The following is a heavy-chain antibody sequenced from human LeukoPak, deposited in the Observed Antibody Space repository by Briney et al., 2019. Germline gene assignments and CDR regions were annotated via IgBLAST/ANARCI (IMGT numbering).Heavy chain of an antibody. V-gene: IGHV3-21*01. CDR1: GFTFSSYS. Sequence: GGSLRLSCAASGFTFSSYSMNWVRQAPGKGLEWVSSISSSSSYIYYADSVKGRFTISRDNAKNSLYLQMNSLRAEDTAVYYCAKDLYYYGSGSYYDYWGQGTLVTVSS. CDR3: AKDLYYYGSGSYYDY. CDR2: ISSSSSYI. J-gene: IGHJ4*02. D-gene: IGHD3-10*01.